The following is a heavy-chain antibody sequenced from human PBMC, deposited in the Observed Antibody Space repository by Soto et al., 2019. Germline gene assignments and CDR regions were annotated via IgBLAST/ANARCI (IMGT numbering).Heavy chain of an antibody. V-gene: IGHV1-46*01. J-gene: IGHJ4*02. D-gene: IGHD3-16*01. Sequence: QVQLIQFGAEVKKPGASVKVSCRTSGDTFTKFHIHWVRQAPGQGLEWMGMIDPSGGVTRDAQRFQGRLTMTSDTTTSSVYLELRGQTSEDTAAYYCARDLIGHDNYETIGYYFDQWGPGTLVTFSS. CDR1: GDTFTKFH. CDR3: ARDLIGHDNYETIGYYFDQ. CDR2: IDPSGGVT.